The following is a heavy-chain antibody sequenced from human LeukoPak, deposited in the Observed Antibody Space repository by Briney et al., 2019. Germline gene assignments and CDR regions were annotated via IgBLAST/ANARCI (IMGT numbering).Heavy chain of an antibody. D-gene: IGHD1-26*01. CDR2: IYTSGCT. CDR1: GGSFSAYY. J-gene: IGHJ4*02. CDR3: ARENSGSYREFDY. V-gene: IGHV4-4*07. Sequence: SETLSLTCAVYGGSFSAYYGSWIRQPAGKGLEWIGRIYTSGCTNYNASLKSRVSMSVDTSKNQFSLKLSSVTAADTAVFYCARENSGSYREFDYWGQGTLVTVSS.